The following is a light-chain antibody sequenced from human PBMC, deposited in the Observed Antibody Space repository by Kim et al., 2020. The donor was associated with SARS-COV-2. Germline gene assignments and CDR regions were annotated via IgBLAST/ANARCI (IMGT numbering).Light chain of an antibody. CDR2: KDT. Sequence: SYELTQPPSVSVAPGQTARITCSGDALPKQYAYWYQQKSGQAPVLVIYKDTERPSGIPERFSASSSGTTVTLTISGVRAEDEADYYCQSADSSYTYVVFGGGTQLTVL. CDR1: ALPKQY. J-gene: IGLJ2*01. V-gene: IGLV3-25*03. CDR3: QSADSSYTYVV.